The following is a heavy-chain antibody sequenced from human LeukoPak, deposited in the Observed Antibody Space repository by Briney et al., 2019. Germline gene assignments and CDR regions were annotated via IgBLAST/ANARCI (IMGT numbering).Heavy chain of an antibody. D-gene: IGHD2-15*01. CDR2: ISAYNGNT. Sequence: GASVKVSCKASGYTFTSYGISWVRQAPGQGLEWMGWISAYNGNTNYTQKLQGRVTMTTDTSTSTAYMELRSLRSDDTAVYYCARSRHYCSGGSCYWFDPWGQGTLVTVSS. J-gene: IGHJ5*02. CDR1: GYTFTSYG. V-gene: IGHV1-18*01. CDR3: ARSRHYCSGGSCYWFDP.